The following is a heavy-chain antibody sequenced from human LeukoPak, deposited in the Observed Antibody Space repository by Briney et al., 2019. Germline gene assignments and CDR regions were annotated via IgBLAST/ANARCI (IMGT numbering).Heavy chain of an antibody. Sequence: SETLSLTCTVSGGSISSYYWSWIRQPAGKGLEWIGRIYTSGSTNYNPSLKSRVTMSVDTSKNQFSLKLSSVTAADTAVYYCARIRLTVTTSGYYYYYMDVWGKGTTVTVSS. D-gene: IGHD4-17*01. J-gene: IGHJ6*03. CDR1: GGSISSYY. V-gene: IGHV4-4*07. CDR2: IYTSGST. CDR3: ARIRLTVTTSGYYYYYMDV.